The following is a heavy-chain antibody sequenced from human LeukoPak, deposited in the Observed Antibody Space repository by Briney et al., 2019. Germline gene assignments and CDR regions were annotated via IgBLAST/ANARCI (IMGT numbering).Heavy chain of an antibody. CDR1: GGSFSAYY. V-gene: IGHV4-34*01. Sequence: SETLSLTCVVYGGSFSAYYWSWIRQPPGKGLEWIGEINHSGVTNYSPSLKSRVTMSVDTSKNQFSLMLNSVTAADTAVYYCARGRGITARNGLDYWGQGTLVTVSS. J-gene: IGHJ4*02. CDR2: INHSGVT. D-gene: IGHD6-6*01. CDR3: ARGRGITARNGLDY.